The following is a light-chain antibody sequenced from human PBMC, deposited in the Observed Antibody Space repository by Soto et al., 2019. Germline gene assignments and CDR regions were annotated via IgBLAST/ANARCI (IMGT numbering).Light chain of an antibody. CDR2: KAS. CDR1: QSISIW. Sequence: DIQMTQSPSTLSASVGDRVTITCRASQSISIWLAWYQQKPGKAPKLLIYKASSLESGVPSRFSGSGSGTECTLTISSLQPDEFATYCCQQYNNSPLTFGGGTKVEIK. J-gene: IGKJ4*01. V-gene: IGKV1-5*03. CDR3: QQYNNSPLT.